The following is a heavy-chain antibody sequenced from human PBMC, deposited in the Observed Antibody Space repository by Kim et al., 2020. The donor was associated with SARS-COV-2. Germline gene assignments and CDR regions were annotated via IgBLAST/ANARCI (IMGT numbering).Heavy chain of an antibody. V-gene: IGHV3-23*01. J-gene: IGHJ6*01. CDR3: AKVSVAGGYYFYGLDV. CDR1: GFTFDNYA. Sequence: GGSLRLSCAASGFTFDNYAMTWVRQAPGKGLEWVSSISASGGYTYYADSVQGRFTISRDNSQNTLYLQMNSLRADDTALYYCAKVSVAGGYYFYGLDVWG. D-gene: IGHD6-19*01. CDR2: ISASGGYT.